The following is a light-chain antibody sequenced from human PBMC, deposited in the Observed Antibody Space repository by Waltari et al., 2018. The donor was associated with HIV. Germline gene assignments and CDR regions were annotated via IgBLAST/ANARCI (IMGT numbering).Light chain of an antibody. CDR1: PSVLYSSNNKNY. Sequence: DIVMTPSSDSLALSLGGRATIHCTSSPSVLYSSNNKNYLAWYQHQPGQLHKLLSYWASTRETGVPDRFSGSGSGTDFTLNISSLQAEDVAVYYCQQYYSTPYTFGQGTKVEIK. CDR2: WAS. CDR3: QQYYSTPYT. J-gene: IGKJ2*01. V-gene: IGKV4-1*01.